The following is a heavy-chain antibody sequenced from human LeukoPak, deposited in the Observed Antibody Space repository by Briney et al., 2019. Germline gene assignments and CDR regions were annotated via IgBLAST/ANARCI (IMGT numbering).Heavy chain of an antibody. Sequence: GGSLILSCAASGFTFSSYWMSWVRQAPGKGLEWVATINEDGSKDYYLDSVKGRFIISRENAKKSPYLQTTSLRVEDTAMYYCARGRLPQSYEGFKYWGQGIPVTVSS. CDR3: ARGRLPQSYEGFKY. D-gene: IGHD4-11*01. CDR2: INEDGSKD. J-gene: IGHJ4*02. CDR1: GFTFSSYW. V-gene: IGHV3-7*01.